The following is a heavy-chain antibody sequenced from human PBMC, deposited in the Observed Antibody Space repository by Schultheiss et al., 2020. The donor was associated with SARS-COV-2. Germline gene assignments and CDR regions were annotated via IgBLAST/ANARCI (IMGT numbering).Heavy chain of an antibody. V-gene: IGHV3-74*01. CDR3: ASGHYYDSSGYYVAPIGYYYGMDV. CDR1: GFTFSSYW. J-gene: IGHJ6*02. D-gene: IGHD3-22*01. CDR2: IKSDGRST. Sequence: GGSLRLSCVASGFTFSSYWMHWVRQAPGKGLVWVSRIKSDGRSTSYADSVKGRFTISRDNAKNTLYLQMNSLRVEDTAVYYCASGHYYDSSGYYVAPIGYYYGMDVWGQGTTVTVSS.